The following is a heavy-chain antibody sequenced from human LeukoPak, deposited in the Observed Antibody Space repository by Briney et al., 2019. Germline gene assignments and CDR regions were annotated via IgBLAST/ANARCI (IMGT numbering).Heavy chain of an antibody. Sequence: GGSLRLSCAASGFTFSSYAMSWVRQAPGKGLEWVSAISGSGGSTYYADSVKGRFTISRDNSRNTLYLQMNSLRAEDTAVYYCAKDDVVGLRFLEWLYPGDAFDIWGQGTMVTVSS. CDR1: GFTFSSYA. J-gene: IGHJ3*02. V-gene: IGHV3-23*01. CDR3: AKDDVVGLRFLEWLYPGDAFDI. CDR2: ISGSGGST. D-gene: IGHD3-3*01.